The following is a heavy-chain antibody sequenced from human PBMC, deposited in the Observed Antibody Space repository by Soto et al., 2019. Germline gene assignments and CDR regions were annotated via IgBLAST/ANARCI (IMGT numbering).Heavy chain of an antibody. J-gene: IGHJ4*02. V-gene: IGHV2-70*01. CDR2: IDWDDDK. CDR1: GFSLSTSGMC. D-gene: IGHD6-13*01. CDR3: ARAAAGSSVFDY. Sequence: SGPTLVNPTQTLTLTCTFSGFSLSTSGMCVSWIRQPPGKALEWLALIDWDDDKYYSTSLKTRLTISKDTSKNQVVLTMTNMDPVDIATYYCARAAAGSSVFDYWGQGTLVTVSS.